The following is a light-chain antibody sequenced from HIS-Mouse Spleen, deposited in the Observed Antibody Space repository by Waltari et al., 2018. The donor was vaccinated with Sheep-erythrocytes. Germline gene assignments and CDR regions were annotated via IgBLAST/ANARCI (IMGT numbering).Light chain of an antibody. Sequence: QSALTQPRSVSGSPGPSVTISCTGTSSDVGGYNCVSRYQQHPGKAPKLMIYDVSKRPSGVPDRFSGSKSGNTASLTISGLQAEDEADYYCCSYAGSYNHVFATGTKVTVL. J-gene: IGLJ1*01. CDR2: DVS. CDR1: SSDVGGYNC. CDR3: CSYAGSYNHV. V-gene: IGLV2-11*02.